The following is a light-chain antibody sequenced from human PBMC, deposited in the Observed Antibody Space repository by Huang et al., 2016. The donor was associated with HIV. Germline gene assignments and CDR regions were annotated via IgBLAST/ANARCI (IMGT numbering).Light chain of an antibody. Sequence: DIQMTQSPSSLSASPGGRVTLSCRASQDIGHFLAWYQHKPGGVPRLLIYGASTLQSGVPSRCSGRGSGTDFTLTITSFQPDDVATYYCQRYDSAPRAFGQGTKVEI. J-gene: IGKJ1*01. CDR3: QRYDSAPRA. CDR1: QDIGHF. V-gene: IGKV1-27*01. CDR2: GAS.